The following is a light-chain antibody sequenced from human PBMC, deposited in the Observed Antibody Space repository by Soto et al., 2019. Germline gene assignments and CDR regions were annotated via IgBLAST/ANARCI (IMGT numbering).Light chain of an antibody. V-gene: IGKV3-20*01. CDR3: HQYGSSPT. Sequence: EIVLTQSPGTLSLSPGERATLSCRASQSVRNDYLAWYQQKPGQAPRVFIYGASTRATGIPGRFSGSGSGADFSITISRLEPEDFAVYSWHQYGSSPTFGQGTKVEIK. CDR2: GAS. J-gene: IGKJ1*01. CDR1: QSVRNDY.